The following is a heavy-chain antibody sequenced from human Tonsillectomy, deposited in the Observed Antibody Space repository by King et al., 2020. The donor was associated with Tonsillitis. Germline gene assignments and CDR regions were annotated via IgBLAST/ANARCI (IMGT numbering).Heavy chain of an antibody. Sequence: VQLVESGGGLVQPGGSLRLSCAASGFTFSSYAMSWVRQAPGKGLEWVSAISGSGGSTYYADSVKGRFTISRDNSKNTLYLQMNSLRAEDTAVYYCAKVEGNILYCSGGSCYPLGGYFDYCGQGTLVTVSS. CDR2: ISGSGGST. J-gene: IGHJ4*02. CDR3: AKVEGNILYCSGGSCYPLGGYFDY. CDR1: GFTFSSYA. V-gene: IGHV3-23*04. D-gene: IGHD2-15*01.